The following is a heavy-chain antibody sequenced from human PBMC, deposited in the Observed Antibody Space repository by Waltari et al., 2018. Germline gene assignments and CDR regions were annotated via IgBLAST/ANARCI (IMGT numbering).Heavy chain of an antibody. V-gene: IGHV3-48*02. J-gene: IGHJ3*01. CDR3: VRDHNWAFDL. D-gene: IGHD1-1*01. Sequence: EGQLVESGGGFVQPGGVLKVTCTASSLAFGGCSLNWVRQAPGKALEWVSYIATYSDTFYGDSVKGRFSTSRDNANNLLYLEMKSLREEDSGIYYCVRDHNWAFDLWGPGTMVTVSS. CDR2: IATYSDT. CDR1: SLAFGGCS.